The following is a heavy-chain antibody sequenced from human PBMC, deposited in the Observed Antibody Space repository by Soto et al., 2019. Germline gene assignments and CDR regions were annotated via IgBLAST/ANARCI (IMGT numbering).Heavy chain of an antibody. CDR3: AIRSMAVGPEY. Sequence: QVQLQESGPGLVKPSETLSLTCAVSGDSISSYYCMWIRQPPGQGLESIGYLYYGRSANYNPSLDRRVTKRVETSTNTCTMTLSSMNAADKEGYFCAIRSMAVGPEYWGQ. J-gene: IGHJ4*02. V-gene: IGHV4-59*01. CDR1: GDSISSYY. CDR2: LYYGRSA. D-gene: IGHD1-26*01.